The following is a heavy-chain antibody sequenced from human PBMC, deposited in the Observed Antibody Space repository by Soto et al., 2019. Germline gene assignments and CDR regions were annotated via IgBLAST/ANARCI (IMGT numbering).Heavy chain of an antibody. V-gene: IGHV3-48*02. Sequence: GKGLEWVSYSSSSSSTIYYADSVKGRFTISRDNAKNSLYLQMNSLRDEDTAVYYCAREYSGYDYNYYGMGVSGQRTTVSVS. J-gene: IGHJ6*02. CDR3: AREYSGYDYNYYGMGV. CDR2: SSSSSSTI. D-gene: IGHD5-12*01.